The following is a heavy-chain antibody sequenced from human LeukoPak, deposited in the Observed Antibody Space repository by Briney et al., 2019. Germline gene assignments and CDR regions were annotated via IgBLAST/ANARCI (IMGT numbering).Heavy chain of an antibody. CDR1: GFTFSSYS. J-gene: IGHJ4*02. Sequence: GGSLRLSCAASGFTFSSYSMNWVRQAPGKGLEWVSYISSSGSTIYYADSVKGRFTISRDNAKNSLYLQMNSLRAEDTAVYYCARDYSEMATTSWDFDYWGQGTLVTVSS. CDR3: ARDYSEMATTSWDFDY. D-gene: IGHD5-24*01. V-gene: IGHV3-48*04. CDR2: ISSSGSTI.